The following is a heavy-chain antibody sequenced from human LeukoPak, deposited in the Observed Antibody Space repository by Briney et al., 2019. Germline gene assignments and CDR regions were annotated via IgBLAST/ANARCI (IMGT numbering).Heavy chain of an antibody. J-gene: IGHJ5*02. CDR3: ARGVHQPLLYPGKFDP. D-gene: IGHD2-2*02. CDR2: ISSSGSTI. Sequence: GGSLRLSCAASGFTFSDYYMSWIRQAPGKGLEWVSYISSSGSTIYYADSVKGRFTISRDNAKNSLYLQMNSLRAEDTAVYYCARGVHQPLLYPGKFDPWGQGTLVTVSS. CDR1: GFTFSDYY. V-gene: IGHV3-11*01.